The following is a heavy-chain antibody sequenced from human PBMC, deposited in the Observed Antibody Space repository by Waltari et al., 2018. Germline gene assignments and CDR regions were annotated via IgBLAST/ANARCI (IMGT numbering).Heavy chain of an antibody. J-gene: IGHJ4*02. CDR1: GFTVSGNY. CDR2: IYSGGLT. CDR3: ARMGLDYLDY. V-gene: IGHV3-53*01. Sequence: EVQLVESGGGLIQPGGSLRLSCAASGFTVSGNYMSWVRQAPGKGREWVSVIYSGGLTNYADSVKGRLTISRDNSKNTLYLHMNSLRAEDTAVYYCARMGLDYLDYWGQGTLVTVSA.